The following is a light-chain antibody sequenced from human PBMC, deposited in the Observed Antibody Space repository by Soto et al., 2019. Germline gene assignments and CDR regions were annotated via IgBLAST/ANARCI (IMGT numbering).Light chain of an antibody. CDR1: QSVSSSY. V-gene: IGKV3-20*01. CDR3: QQYGSSPPLFP. J-gene: IGKJ3*01. Sequence: EIVLTQSPGTLSLSPGERATLSCRASQSVSSSYLAWYQQKPGQAPRLLIYGASSRATGIPDRFSGSGSGTDFTLTISRLEPEDFAVYDCQQYGSSPPLFPFGPGTKVDI. CDR2: GAS.